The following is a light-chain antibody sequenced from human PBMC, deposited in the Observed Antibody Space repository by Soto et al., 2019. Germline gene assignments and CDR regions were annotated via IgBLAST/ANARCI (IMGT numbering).Light chain of an antibody. Sequence: DIKMTQSPSSMSASVGDRVTITCRASQSISTSLNWYQQKPGKAPDLLIYAASNLQSGVPPRFSGSGSGTDFTLTISSLQPDDFATYYCQQSYSSPHMYTFGQGTKLELK. CDR1: QSISTS. V-gene: IGKV1-39*01. CDR2: AAS. CDR3: QQSYSSPHMYT. J-gene: IGKJ2*01.